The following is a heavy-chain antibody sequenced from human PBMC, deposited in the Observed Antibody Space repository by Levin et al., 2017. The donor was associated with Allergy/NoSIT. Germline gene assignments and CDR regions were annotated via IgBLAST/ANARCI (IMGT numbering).Heavy chain of an antibody. J-gene: IGHJ5*02. CDR3: ATNIALAGGGNWFDP. CDR2: ISGYNGNT. Sequence: ASVKVSCKASGYTFTSYGISWVRQAPGQGLEWMGWISGYNGNTNYAQNLQGRVTMTTDTSTSTAYMELRSLRYDDTAVYYCATNIALAGGGNWFDPWGQGTLVTVSS. CDR1: GYTFTSYG. V-gene: IGHV1-18*01. D-gene: IGHD6-13*01.